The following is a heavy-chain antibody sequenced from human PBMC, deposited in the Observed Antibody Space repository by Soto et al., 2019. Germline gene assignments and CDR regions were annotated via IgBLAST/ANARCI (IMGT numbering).Heavy chain of an antibody. Sequence: EVQLVESGGGLVQPGGSLRLSCAASGFTFSSYSMNWVRQAPGKGLEWVSYISSSSSTIYYADSVKGRFTISRDNAKNSLYLQMNSLRAEDTAVYYCASYCSGGSCPTSYYYMDVWGKGTTVTVSS. V-gene: IGHV3-48*01. D-gene: IGHD2-15*01. CDR1: GFTFSSYS. J-gene: IGHJ6*03. CDR3: ASYCSGGSCPTSYYYMDV. CDR2: ISSSSSTI.